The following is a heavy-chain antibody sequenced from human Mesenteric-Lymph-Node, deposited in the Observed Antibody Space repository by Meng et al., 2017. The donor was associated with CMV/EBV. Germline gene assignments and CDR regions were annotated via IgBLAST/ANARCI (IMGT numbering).Heavy chain of an antibody. V-gene: IGHV1-3*01. CDR3: AKQVVRGTYDMDV. Sequence: ASVKVSCKASGYTFTNYTVHWVRQAPGQRLEWMGWRNGGNRNTKYSQEFLGRVTITRDTSASAVYMELNSLRSEDTAVYYCAKQVVRGTYDMDVWGQGTTVTVSS. CDR2: RNGGNRNT. D-gene: IGHD3-10*01. J-gene: IGHJ6*02. CDR1: GYTFTNYT.